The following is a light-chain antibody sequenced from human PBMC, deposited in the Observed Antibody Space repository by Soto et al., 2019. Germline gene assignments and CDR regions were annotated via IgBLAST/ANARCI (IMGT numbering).Light chain of an antibody. CDR1: SSDVGSYNL. V-gene: IGLV2-23*02. J-gene: IGLJ1*01. CDR3: SSFTSNRIYV. CDR2: EVS. Sequence: QSALTQPASVSGSPGQSITISCIGTSSDVGSYNLVSWYQQHPGKAPKVLIYEVSERPSGVSNRFSGSKSGNTASLTISGLQAEDEAEYYCSSFTSNRIYVFGPGTKLTVL.